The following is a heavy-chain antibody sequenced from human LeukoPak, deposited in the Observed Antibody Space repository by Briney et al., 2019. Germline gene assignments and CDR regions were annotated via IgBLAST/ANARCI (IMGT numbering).Heavy chain of an antibody. CDR3: ARVARASDY. CDR1: GFTFSNYW. J-gene: IGHJ4*02. V-gene: IGHV3-7*03. Sequence: PGGSLRLSCAASGFTFSNYWMTWVRQAPGKGLEWVANIKQDGSEKYYVDSVKGRFTISRDNAKKSLYLQMNSLRAEDAATYYCARVARASDYWGQGTLVTVSS. CDR2: IKQDGSEK.